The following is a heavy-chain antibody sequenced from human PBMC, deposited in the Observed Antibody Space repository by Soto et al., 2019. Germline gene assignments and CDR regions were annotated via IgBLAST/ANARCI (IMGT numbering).Heavy chain of an antibody. Sequence: QVQLVESGGGVVQPGRSLRLSCAASGVTFSSYAMHWVRQAPGKGPEWLAVIWYDGSNKYYGDSVKGRFTISRDNSRNTLYMQMNSLRVEDTAVYYCARAYGDWRYFDYWGQGTLVTVSS. CDR2: IWYDGSNK. D-gene: IGHD3-10*01. J-gene: IGHJ4*02. CDR3: ARAYGDWRYFDY. V-gene: IGHV3-33*01. CDR1: GVTFSSYA.